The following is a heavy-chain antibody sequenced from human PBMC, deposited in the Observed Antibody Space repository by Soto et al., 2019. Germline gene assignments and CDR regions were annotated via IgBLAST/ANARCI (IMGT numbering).Heavy chain of an antibody. D-gene: IGHD3-9*01. CDR2: IYYSGST. CDR3: ARDNDVFAGFYFDN. CDR1: GGSISSYY. Sequence: SETLSLTCTVSGGSISSYYWSWIRQPPGKGLEWIGYIYYSGSTNYNPSLKSRVTISVDTSKNQFSLKLSSVTAADTAIYYCARDNDVFAGFYFDNWGQGTQVTVSS. J-gene: IGHJ4*02. V-gene: IGHV4-59*12.